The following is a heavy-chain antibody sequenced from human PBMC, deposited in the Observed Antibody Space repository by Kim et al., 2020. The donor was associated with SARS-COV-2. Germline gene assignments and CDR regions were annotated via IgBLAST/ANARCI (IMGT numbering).Heavy chain of an antibody. CDR3: AYFDGGFDI. J-gene: IGHJ3*02. Sequence: SYIYYADSVKGRFTISRDNAKNSLYLQMNSLRAEDTAVYYCAYFDGGFDIWGQGTMVTVSS. V-gene: IGHV3-21*01. D-gene: IGHD3-9*01. CDR2: SYI.